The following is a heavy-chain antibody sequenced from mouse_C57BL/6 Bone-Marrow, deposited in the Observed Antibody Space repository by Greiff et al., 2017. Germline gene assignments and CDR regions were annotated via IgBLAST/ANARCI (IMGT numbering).Heavy chain of an antibody. V-gene: IGHV1-81*01. CDR2: IYPRSGNT. J-gene: IGHJ3*01. Sequence: QVLLQQSGAELARPGASVKLSCKASGYTFTSYGISWVKQRTGQGLEWIGEIYPRSGNTYYNEKFKGKATLTADKSSSTAYMELRSLTSEDSAVYFCAKAGYYGSLWFAYWGQGTLVTVAA. D-gene: IGHD1-1*01. CDR1: GYTFTSYG. CDR3: AKAGYYGSLWFAY.